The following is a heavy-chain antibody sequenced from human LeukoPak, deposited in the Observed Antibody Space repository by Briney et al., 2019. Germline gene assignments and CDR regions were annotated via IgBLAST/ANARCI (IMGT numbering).Heavy chain of an antibody. V-gene: IGHV3-21*01. CDR1: GFTFSSYS. Sequence: GGSLRLSCAASGFTFSSYSMNWVRQALGKGLEWVSSISSSSSYIYYADSVKGRYTISRDNAKNSLYLQMNSLRAEDTAVYYCARVLDDSSGYDDYWGQGTLVTVSS. CDR2: ISSSSSYI. J-gene: IGHJ4*02. D-gene: IGHD3-22*01. CDR3: ARVLDDSSGYDDY.